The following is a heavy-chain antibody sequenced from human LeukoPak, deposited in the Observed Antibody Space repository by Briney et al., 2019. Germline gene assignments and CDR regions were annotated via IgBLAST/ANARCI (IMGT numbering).Heavy chain of an antibody. CDR2: IRSNGDTT. CDR3: AKGQELDDGVFDS. Sequence: GGSLRLSCAASGFTFSSIAMTWVRQAPGKGLEWVSSIRSNGDTTYNADSVKGRFTISRDNSKNTLYLQMNSLRVEDTAIYYCAKGQELDDGVFDSWGQGTLVTVSS. J-gene: IGHJ4*02. CDR1: GFTFSSIA. V-gene: IGHV3-23*01. D-gene: IGHD1-1*01.